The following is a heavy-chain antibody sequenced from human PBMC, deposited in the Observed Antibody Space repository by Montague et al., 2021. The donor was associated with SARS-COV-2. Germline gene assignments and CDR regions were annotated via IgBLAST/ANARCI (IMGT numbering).Heavy chain of an antibody. V-gene: IGHV4-61*08. J-gene: IGHJ3*02. CDR2: IYYSGST. D-gene: IGHD6-19*01. Sequence: LVKPTQTLTLTCTFSGFSLSTSGVGVGWIRQPPGEGLGWIGYIYYSGSTNYNPSLRSRVTISVDTSKNQFSLKLSSVTAADTAVYYCARGSGWMGNAFDIWGQGTMVTVSS. CDR1: GFSLSTSGVG. CDR3: ARGSGWMGNAFDI.